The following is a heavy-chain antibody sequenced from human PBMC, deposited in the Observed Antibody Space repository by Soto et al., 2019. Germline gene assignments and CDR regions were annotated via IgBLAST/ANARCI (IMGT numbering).Heavy chain of an antibody. CDR2: ISYDGSNK. V-gene: IGHV3-30*03. CDR1: GFTFSSYG. J-gene: IGHJ4*02. Sequence: GSLRLSCAASGFTFSSYGMHWVRQAPGKGLEWVAVISYDGSNKYYADSVKGRFTISRDNSKNTLYLQMNSLRAEDTAVYYCARSRTAAAIFDYWGQGTLVTVSS. D-gene: IGHD2-2*01. CDR3: ARSRTAAAIFDY.